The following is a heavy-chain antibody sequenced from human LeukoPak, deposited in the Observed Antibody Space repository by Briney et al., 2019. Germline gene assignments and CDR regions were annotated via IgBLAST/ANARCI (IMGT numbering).Heavy chain of an antibody. CDR3: ARETTLGPTSRMAV. V-gene: IGHV4-61*02. D-gene: IGHD1-1*01. CDR1: GGSVSSGRYY. CDR2: FYTSGST. Sequence: SETLSLTCSVSGGSVSSGRYYWTWIRQPAGKGLEWIGRFYTSGSTNYNPSLESRVTISIDTSKNQFSLKLSSVTAADTAVYYCARETTLGPTSRMAVWGKGTTVTVSS. J-gene: IGHJ6*04.